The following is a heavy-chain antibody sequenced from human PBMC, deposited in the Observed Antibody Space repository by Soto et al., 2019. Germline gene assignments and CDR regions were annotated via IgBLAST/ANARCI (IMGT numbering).Heavy chain of an antibody. D-gene: IGHD1-26*01. Sequence: GGSLRLSCAASGFTFSSYAMSWVRQAPGKGLEWVSAISGSGGSTYYADSVKGRFTISRDNSKNTLYLQMNSLRAEDTAVYYCAKDSRVGAKGADAFDIWGQGTMVTVSS. V-gene: IGHV3-23*01. J-gene: IGHJ3*02. CDR3: AKDSRVGAKGADAFDI. CDR2: ISGSGGST. CDR1: GFTFSSYA.